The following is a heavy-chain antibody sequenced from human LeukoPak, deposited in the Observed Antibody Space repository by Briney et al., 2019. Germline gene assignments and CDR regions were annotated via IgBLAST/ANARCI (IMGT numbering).Heavy chain of an antibody. CDR3: ARAGKLPFDY. V-gene: IGHV4-34*01. J-gene: IGHJ4*02. Sequence: SETLSLTCAVYGGSFSGYYWSWIRQPPGKGLEWIGEINYSGTTNYNPSLKSRVTISVDTSKNQSSLKLSSVTAADTAVYYCARAGKLPFDYWGQGIQVTVSS. CDR1: GGSFSGYY. CDR2: INYSGTT. D-gene: IGHD4-23*01.